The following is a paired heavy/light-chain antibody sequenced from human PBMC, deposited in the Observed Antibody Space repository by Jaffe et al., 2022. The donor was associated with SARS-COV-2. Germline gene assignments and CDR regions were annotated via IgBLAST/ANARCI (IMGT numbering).Heavy chain of an antibody. J-gene: IGHJ6*03. D-gene: IGHD3-16*01. CDR2: ISWNSGDI. Sequence: EVQLVESGGGLVQPGRSLRLSCAASGFRFDDYAMYWVRQAPGKGLEWVSGISWNSGDIDYADSVKGRFTISRDNAKNSLYLQMNSLRVEDTALYYCAKGLRHYYYYHMDVWGKGTTVTVSS. CDR3: AKGLRHYYYYHMDV. CDR1: GFRFDDYA. V-gene: IGHV3-9*01.
Light chain of an antibody. J-gene: IGKJ4*01. Sequence: EIVLTQSPGTLSLSPGERATLSCRASQSVSSTYLAWYQQKPGQAPRLLIYDASSRATGIPDRFSGSGSGTDFTLSISRLEPEDFAVYYCQQYGSSPLTFGGGTKVEIK. CDR1: QSVSSTY. CDR2: DAS. V-gene: IGKV3-20*01. CDR3: QQYGSSPLT.